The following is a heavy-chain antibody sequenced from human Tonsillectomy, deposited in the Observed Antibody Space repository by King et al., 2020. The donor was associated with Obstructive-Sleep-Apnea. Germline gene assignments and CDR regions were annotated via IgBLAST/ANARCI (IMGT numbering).Heavy chain of an antibody. V-gene: IGHV3-23*04. CDR1: GFTFMTYA. CDR3: AKSLVSAATGTNGMDV. Sequence: VQLVESGGGLIQPGGSLRLSCAASGFTFMTYAVSWVRQAPGKGLEWVSIISVSGGSIYYADSVRGRFTISRDNSKNTLYMEMNSLRAEDTAVYYCAKSLVSAATGTNGMDVWGQGTTVTVSS. J-gene: IGHJ6*02. D-gene: IGHD2-2*01. CDR2: ISVSGGSI.